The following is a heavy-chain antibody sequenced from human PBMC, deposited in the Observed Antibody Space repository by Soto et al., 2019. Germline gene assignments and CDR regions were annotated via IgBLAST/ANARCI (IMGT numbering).Heavy chain of an antibody. Sequence: SETLSLTCTVSGGCMSSGGYYWSWIRQHTGKGLEWIGYIYYSGSTYYNPSLKSRVTISVDTSKNQFSLKLSSVTAADTAVYYCAREYSNYVHLDAFDIWGQGTMVTVSS. CDR2: IYYSGST. J-gene: IGHJ3*02. V-gene: IGHV4-31*03. CDR3: AREYSNYVHLDAFDI. D-gene: IGHD4-4*01. CDR1: GGCMSSGGYY.